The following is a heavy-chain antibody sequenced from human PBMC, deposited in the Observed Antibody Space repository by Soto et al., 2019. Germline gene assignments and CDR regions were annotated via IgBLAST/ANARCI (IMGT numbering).Heavy chain of an antibody. D-gene: IGHD6-13*01. Sequence: QVQLQESGPGLVKPSETLSLTCTVSGGSVSSGSYYWGWIRQPPGKGLEYIGYIYYSGSTNYNPSLKRLVTISVDTSKNLFSLNLSSVTAAVTAVYYCARVSSSWGLVNYFDYWGQGTLVIVSS. J-gene: IGHJ4*02. CDR3: ARVSSSWGLVNYFDY. CDR1: GGSVSSGSYY. V-gene: IGHV4-61*03. CDR2: IYYSGST.